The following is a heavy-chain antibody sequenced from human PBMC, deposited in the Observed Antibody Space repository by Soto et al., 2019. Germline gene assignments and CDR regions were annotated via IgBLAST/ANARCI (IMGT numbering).Heavy chain of an antibody. D-gene: IGHD2-8*01. CDR1: GYTFTSYY. Sequence: GASVKVSCKASGYTFTSYYMHWVRQAPGQGLEWMGIINPSGGSTSYAQKFQGRVTMTRDTSTSTVYMELSSLRSEDTAVYYCARNKEIVLMVVRSVNYFDYWGQGTLVTVSS. CDR3: ARNKEIVLMVVRSVNYFDY. V-gene: IGHV1-46*01. J-gene: IGHJ4*02. CDR2: INPSGGST.